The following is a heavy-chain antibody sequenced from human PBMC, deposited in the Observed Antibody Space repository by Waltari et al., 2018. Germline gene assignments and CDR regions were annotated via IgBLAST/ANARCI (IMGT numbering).Heavy chain of an antibody. CDR3: ARDRDYFDY. CDR2: ISYDGNHK. J-gene: IGHJ4*02. Sequence: QVQLVESGGGVVHPGGSRTTPWSASGFPFSSYGMHWVRQAPGKGLEWVALISYDGNHKFYADSVKGRFTISRDNSQNTLYLQMDSLRTDDAAVYYCARDRDYFDYWGQGTLVTVSS. V-gene: IGHV3-30*04. CDR1: GFPFSSYG.